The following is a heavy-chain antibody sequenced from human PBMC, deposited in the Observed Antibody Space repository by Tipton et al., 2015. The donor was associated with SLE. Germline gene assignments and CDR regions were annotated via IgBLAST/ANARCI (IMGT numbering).Heavy chain of an antibody. J-gene: IGHJ5*02. CDR3: AKGDHGGLSGWFDP. CDR2: ISGSGGNT. V-gene: IGHV3-23*01. D-gene: IGHD2-8*02. Sequence: SLRLSCTASGFTFLSYAMSWVRQSPGKGLEWVSLISGSGGNTYYADSVKGRFTISRDNSKNTVHLQMNSLRADDAAVYYCAKGDHGGLSGWFDPWGQGTLVTVSS. CDR1: GFTFLSYA.